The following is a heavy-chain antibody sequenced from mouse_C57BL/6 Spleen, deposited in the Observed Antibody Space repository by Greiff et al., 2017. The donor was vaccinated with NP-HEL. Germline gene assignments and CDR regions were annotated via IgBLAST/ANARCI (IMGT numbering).Heavy chain of an antibody. V-gene: IGHV10-1*01. Sequence: EVKLVESGGGLVQPKGSLKLSCAASGFSFNTYAMNWVRQAPGKGLEWVARIRSKSNNYATYYADSVKDRFTISRDDSESMLYLQMNNLKTEDTAMYYCVRQGDYYGSSPLYWYFDVWGTGTTVTVSS. CDR2: IRSKSNNYAT. CDR1: GFSFNTYA. J-gene: IGHJ1*03. D-gene: IGHD1-1*01. CDR3: VRQGDYYGSSPLYWYFDV.